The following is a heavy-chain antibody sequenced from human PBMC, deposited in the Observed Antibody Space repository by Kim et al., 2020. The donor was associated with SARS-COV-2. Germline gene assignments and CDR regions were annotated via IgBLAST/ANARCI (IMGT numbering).Heavy chain of an antibody. V-gene: IGHV4-59*01. Sequence: SETLSLTCTVSGGSISSYYWTWIRQPPGKGLEWIGNINYSGRTNYIPSLKSRVTISVDTSKNQFSLKLKSVTAADTAVYYCARDFGSGSHNPFSFDYWG. D-gene: IGHD3-10*01. CDR1: GGSISSYY. CDR2: INYSGRT. J-gene: IGHJ4*01. CDR3: ARDFGSGSHNPFSFDY.